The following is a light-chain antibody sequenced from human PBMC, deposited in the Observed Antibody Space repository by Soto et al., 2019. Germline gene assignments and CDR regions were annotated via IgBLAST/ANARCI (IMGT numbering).Light chain of an antibody. Sequence: EIVMTQSPATLSVSPGERATLSCRASQSVSSNLAWYQQKPGQAPRLLIYGASTRATGIPARFSGSGSGTEFTLTISSLQSEYFAVYYCQQYNNWGTFGQGTKVEI. CDR1: QSVSSN. CDR3: QQYNNWGT. J-gene: IGKJ1*01. V-gene: IGKV3-15*01. CDR2: GAS.